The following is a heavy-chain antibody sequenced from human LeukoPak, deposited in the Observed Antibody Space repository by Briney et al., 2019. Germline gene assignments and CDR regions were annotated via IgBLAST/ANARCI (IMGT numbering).Heavy chain of an antibody. CDR2: IKQDGSEK. V-gene: IGHV3-7*05. CDR1: GFTFSTYW. Sequence: GGSLRLSCAASGFTFSTYWMSWVRQAPGKGLEWVANIKQDGSEKYSVDSVKGRFTISRDNAKNSLYLQMNSLRAEDTAVYCCARDRGSSGPLYYFDYWGQGTLVTVSS. D-gene: IGHD3-22*01. CDR3: ARDRGSSGPLYYFDY. J-gene: IGHJ4*02.